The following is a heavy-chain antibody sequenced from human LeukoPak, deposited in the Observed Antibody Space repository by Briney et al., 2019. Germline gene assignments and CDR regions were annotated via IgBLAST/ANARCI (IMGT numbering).Heavy chain of an antibody. Sequence: ASVKVSCKASGYTFTGYYMHWVRQAPGQGLEWMGWINPNSGGTNYAQKFQGRVTMTRDTSISTAYMELSGLRSDDTAVYYCARDWISYCSGGSCYLFDYWGQGTLVTVSS. CDR1: GYTFTGYY. CDR2: INPNSGGT. CDR3: ARDWISYCSGGSCYLFDY. J-gene: IGHJ4*02. D-gene: IGHD2-15*01. V-gene: IGHV1-2*02.